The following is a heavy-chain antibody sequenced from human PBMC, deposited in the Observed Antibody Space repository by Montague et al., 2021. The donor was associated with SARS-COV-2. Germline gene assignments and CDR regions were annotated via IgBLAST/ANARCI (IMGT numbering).Heavy chain of an antibody. J-gene: IGHJ4*02. CDR1: GGSFSGYY. CDR3: AREVGRGYSGYEGEY. Sequence: ETLSLTCAVYGGSFSGYYWSWVRQPPGKGLEWIGEINHSGSTNYNPSLKSRVTISVDTSKNQFSLKLSSVTAADTAVYYCAREVGRGYSGYEGEYWGQGTLVTVSS. V-gene: IGHV4-34*01. CDR2: INHSGST. D-gene: IGHD5-12*01.